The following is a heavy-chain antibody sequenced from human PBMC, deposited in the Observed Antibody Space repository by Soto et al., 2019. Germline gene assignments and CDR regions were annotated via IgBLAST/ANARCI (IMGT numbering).Heavy chain of an antibody. J-gene: IGHJ4*02. D-gene: IGHD6-19*01. V-gene: IGHV3-30-3*01. CDR1: GFTFSSYA. Sequence: QVQLVESGGGVVQPGRSLKLSCAASGFTFSSYAMHWVRQAPGKGLEWVAVISYDGSTQYYPDSLKGRFTISRDNPKNTLYLQMHTLRGGDTAVYYCARQNSGWSYYFDYWGLGTLVTVSS. CDR3: ARQNSGWSYYFDY. CDR2: ISYDGSTQ.